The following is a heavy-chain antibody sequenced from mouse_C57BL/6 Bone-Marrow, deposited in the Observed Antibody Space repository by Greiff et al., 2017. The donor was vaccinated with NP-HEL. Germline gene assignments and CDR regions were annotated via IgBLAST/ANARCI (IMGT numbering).Heavy chain of an antibody. Sequence: VHVQQPGAELVRPGASVKLSCTASGFNFTDDYMHWVKQRPEQGLEWIGWIDPENGDTEYASKFQGKATITADTSSNTAYLQLSSLTSEDAAVYYCADSNSRFYYGGQGTTLTVS. J-gene: IGHJ2*01. CDR1: GFNFTDDY. CDR2: IDPENGDT. CDR3: ADSNSRFYY. V-gene: IGHV14-4*01. D-gene: IGHD2-5*01.